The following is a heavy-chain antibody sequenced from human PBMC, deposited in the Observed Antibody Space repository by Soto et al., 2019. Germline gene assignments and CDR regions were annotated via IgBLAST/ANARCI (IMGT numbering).Heavy chain of an antibody. CDR1: GYTSSGHY. CDR3: ARTYCGADCPRRDFDY. D-gene: IGHD2-21*02. J-gene: IGHJ4*02. Sequence: ASVKVSCKASGYTSSGHYIHWMRQAPGQGLEWMARINPDGGGTHYAQKFQDRVTMTRDTSTSTVYMELSSLRSEDTAVYYCARTYCGADCPRRDFDYWGQGTLVTVSS. V-gene: IGHV1-46*01. CDR2: INPDGGGT.